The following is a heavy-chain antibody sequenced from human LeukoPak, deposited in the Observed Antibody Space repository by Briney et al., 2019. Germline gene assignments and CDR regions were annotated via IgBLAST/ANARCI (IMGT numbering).Heavy chain of an antibody. CDR3: ARIRSYYDFWSGYPKIFDY. Sequence: GASVKVSCKASGYTFTNYGISWVRQAPGQGLEWMGWISAYNGNTNYAQKLQGRVTMTTDTSTSTAYMELRSLRSDDTAVYYCARIRSYYDFWSGYPKIFDYWGQGTLVTVSS. J-gene: IGHJ4*02. D-gene: IGHD3-3*01. CDR1: GYTFTNYG. V-gene: IGHV1-18*01. CDR2: ISAYNGNT.